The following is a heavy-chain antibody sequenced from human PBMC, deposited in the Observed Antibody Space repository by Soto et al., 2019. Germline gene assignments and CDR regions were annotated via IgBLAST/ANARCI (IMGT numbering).Heavy chain of an antibody. Sequence: ASVKVSCKASGYTFTSYGISWVRQAPGQGLEWMGWISAYNGNTNYAQKLQGRVTMTTDTSTSTAYMELRSLRSDDTAVYYCATNLYYDFWSGYWPRDAFDIWGQGTMVTVSS. CDR1: GYTFTSYG. CDR2: ISAYNGNT. V-gene: IGHV1-18*01. J-gene: IGHJ3*02. D-gene: IGHD3-3*01. CDR3: ATNLYYDFWSGYWPRDAFDI.